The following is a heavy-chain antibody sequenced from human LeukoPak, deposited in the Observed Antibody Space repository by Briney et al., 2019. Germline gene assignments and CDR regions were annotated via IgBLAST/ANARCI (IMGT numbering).Heavy chain of an antibody. Sequence: GASVKVSCKASGYTFTGYYMHWVRQAPGQGLEWMGWINPNSGGTNYAQKFQGRVTMTRDTSISTAYLELSRLRSDDTAVYYCASGVDIVATPRAAADAFDIWGQGTMVTVSS. V-gene: IGHV1-2*02. J-gene: IGHJ3*02. CDR3: ASGVDIVATPRAAADAFDI. CDR1: GYTFTGYY. CDR2: INPNSGGT. D-gene: IGHD5-12*01.